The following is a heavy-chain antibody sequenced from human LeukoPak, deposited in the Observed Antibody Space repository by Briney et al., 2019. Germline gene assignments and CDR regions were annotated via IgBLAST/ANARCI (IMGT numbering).Heavy chain of an antibody. V-gene: IGHV3-23*01. CDR2: ISGSGGST. CDR1: GFTFSSYA. D-gene: IGHD5-18*01. CDR3: AKDSGYSYAYNWFDP. J-gene: IGHJ5*02. Sequence: GGSLRLSCAASGFTFSSYAMSWVPQAPGKGLEWVSAISGSGGSTYYADSVKGRFTISRDNSKNTLYLQMNSLRAEDTAVYYCAKDSGYSYAYNWFDPWGQGTLVTVSS.